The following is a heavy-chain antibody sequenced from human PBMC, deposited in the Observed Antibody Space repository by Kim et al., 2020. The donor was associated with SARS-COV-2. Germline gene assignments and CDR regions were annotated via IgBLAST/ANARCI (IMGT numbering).Heavy chain of an antibody. CDR2: INHSGST. Sequence: SETLSLTCAVYGGSFSGYYWSWIRQPPGKGLEWIGEINHSGSTNYNPSLKSRVTISVDTSKNQFSLKLSSVTAADTAVYYCAIPDPYSSGWYGGDYYYG. V-gene: IGHV4-34*01. D-gene: IGHD6-19*01. J-gene: IGHJ6*01. CDR1: GGSFSGYY. CDR3: AIPDPYSSGWYGGDYYYG.